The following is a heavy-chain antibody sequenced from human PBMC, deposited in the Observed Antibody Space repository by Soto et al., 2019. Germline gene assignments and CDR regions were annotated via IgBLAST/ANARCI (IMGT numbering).Heavy chain of an antibody. V-gene: IGHV6-1*01. Sequence: SQTLSLTCAISGYSVSSNSAAWNWIRQSPSRGLEWLGRTYYRSKWYNDYAVSVKSRITINPDTSKNQFSLQLNSVTPEDTAVYYCARAYDFWSGYHYYFDYWGQGTLVTVSS. D-gene: IGHD3-3*01. CDR1: GYSVSSNSAA. J-gene: IGHJ4*02. CDR2: TYYRSKWYN. CDR3: ARAYDFWSGYHYYFDY.